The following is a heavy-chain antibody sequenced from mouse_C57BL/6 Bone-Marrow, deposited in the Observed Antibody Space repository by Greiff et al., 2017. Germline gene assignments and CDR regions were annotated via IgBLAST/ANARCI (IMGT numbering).Heavy chain of an antibody. CDR2: INPRSGYT. Sequence: VQLQQSGAELAKPGASVKLSCKASGYTFTSYWMHWVKQRPGQGLEWIGYINPRSGYTKYNQKFKDKATLTADKSSSTAYMQLNSLTYEDSAVYYCATKDADYYGCSYLDAIDYWGQGTSVTVSA. V-gene: IGHV1-7*01. CDR3: ATKDADYYGCSYLDAIDY. CDR1: GYTFTSYW. J-gene: IGHJ4*01. D-gene: IGHD1-1*01.